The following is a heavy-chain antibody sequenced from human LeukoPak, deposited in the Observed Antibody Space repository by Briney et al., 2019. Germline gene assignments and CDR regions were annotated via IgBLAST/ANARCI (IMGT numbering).Heavy chain of an antibody. D-gene: IGHD6-19*01. CDR2: LYYRGST. CDR3: ARDLRVGGSSGWYAFDV. CDR1: GGSISSYY. V-gene: IGHV4-59*01. J-gene: IGHJ3*01. Sequence: SETLSLTCTVSGGSISSYYWSWIRQPPGKGLEWIGYLYYRGSTTYNPSLKSRVTISIDTSKNQFSLKLSSVTAADAAVYYCARDLRVGGSSGWYAFDVWGQGTMVTVSS.